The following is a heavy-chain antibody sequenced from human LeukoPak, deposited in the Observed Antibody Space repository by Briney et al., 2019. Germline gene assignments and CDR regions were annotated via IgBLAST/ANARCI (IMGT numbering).Heavy chain of an antibody. CDR3: ARLRVRGYGYGPWEGPTWLDY. D-gene: IGHD5-12*01. J-gene: IGHJ4*02. CDR2: IYHSGST. Sequence: SETLSLTCTVSGGSISTYYWTWIRQPPGKGLEWIGYIYHSGSTNYNPSLKSRVTISVDTSQNQFSLKPSSVTAADTAVYYCARLRVRGYGYGPWEGPTWLDYWGQGILVTVSS. CDR1: GGSISTYY. V-gene: IGHV4-59*12.